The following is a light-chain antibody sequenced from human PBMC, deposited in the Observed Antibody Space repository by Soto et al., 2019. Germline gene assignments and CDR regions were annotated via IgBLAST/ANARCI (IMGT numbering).Light chain of an antibody. Sequence: DIQMPQSPSSLSASVGDRVTITCRASRTISSWLAWYQQRPGKAPTLLIYKASTLESGVPSRFSGSGYGTEFTLTISSLHPDDFATYYCQHYNPYTQNTFGQGTRVEIK. V-gene: IGKV1-5*03. CDR1: RTISSW. CDR3: QHYNPYTQNT. J-gene: IGKJ2*01. CDR2: KAS.